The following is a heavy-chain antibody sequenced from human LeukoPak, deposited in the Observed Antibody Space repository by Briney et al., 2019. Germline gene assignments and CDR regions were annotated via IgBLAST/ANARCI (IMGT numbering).Heavy chain of an antibody. V-gene: IGHV4-59*08. Sequence: SETLSLTCTVSGGSISSYYWSWIRQPPGKGLEWIGYIYYSGSTNYNPSLKSRVTISVDTSKNQFSLKLSSVTDAEPAVYYCASHSFPRNSWYSHSYYYYGMDVCGQGTTVTVSS. J-gene: IGHJ6*02. CDR1: GGSISSYY. CDR2: IYYSGST. CDR3: ASHSFPRNSWYSHSYYYYGMDV. D-gene: IGHD6-13*01.